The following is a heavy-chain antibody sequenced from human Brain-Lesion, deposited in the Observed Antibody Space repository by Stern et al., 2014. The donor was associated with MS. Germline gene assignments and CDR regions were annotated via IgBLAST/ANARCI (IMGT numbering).Heavy chain of an antibody. CDR2: IFPRDSNT. V-gene: IGHV5-51*04. Sequence: EVQLVESGAEVKKPGESLKISCEASGYLFDDYWIGWVRQMSGRGLELVAIIFPRDSNTRYSPSVQGQVTISAEKPPRPAFLQGSSLKPSDPAMYYWARSPATPSGYDRFDYWGQGALVTVSS. CDR3: ARSPATPSGYDRFDY. D-gene: IGHD5-12*01. CDR1: GYLFDDYW. J-gene: IGHJ4*02.